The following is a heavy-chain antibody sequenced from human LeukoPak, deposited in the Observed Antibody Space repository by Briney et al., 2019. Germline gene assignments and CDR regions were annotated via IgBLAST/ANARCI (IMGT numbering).Heavy chain of an antibody. CDR3: ARVVYSGYDLRGAMDV. CDR1: GGSFSGYY. V-gene: IGHV4-34*01. Sequence: SETPSLTCAVYGGSFSGYYWSWIRQPPGKGLEWIGEINHSGSTNYNPSLKSRVTISVDTSKNQFSLKLSSVTAADTAVYYCARVVYSGYDLRGAMDVWGKGTTVTVSS. CDR2: INHSGST. J-gene: IGHJ6*03. D-gene: IGHD5-12*01.